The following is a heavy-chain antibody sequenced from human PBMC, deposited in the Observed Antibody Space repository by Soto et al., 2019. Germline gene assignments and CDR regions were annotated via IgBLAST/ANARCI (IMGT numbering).Heavy chain of an antibody. J-gene: IGHJ4*02. Sequence: PGWSLRLSCAFSVFTFKSYAMSWVRQAPGKGLEWVSTISDSGGSTSYADSVKGRLTISRDNSMNTLYLQMDSLRVEDTAVYYCVKRDLAYWGQGTLVTVSS. V-gene: IGHV3-23*01. CDR1: VFTFKSYA. CDR2: ISDSGGST. CDR3: VKRDLAY.